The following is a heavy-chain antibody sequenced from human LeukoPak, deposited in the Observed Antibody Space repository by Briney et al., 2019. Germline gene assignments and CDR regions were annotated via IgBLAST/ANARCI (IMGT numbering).Heavy chain of an antibody. D-gene: IGHD2-15*01. CDR3: ARGYCSGGSCSTPGPMDV. Sequence: SETLSLTCAVYGGSFSVYYWSWIRQPPGKGLEWIGEINHSGSTNYNPSLKSRVTISVDTSKNQFSLKLSSVTAADTAVYYCARGYCSGGSCSTPGPMDVWGKGTTVTVSS. J-gene: IGHJ6*03. V-gene: IGHV4-34*01. CDR1: GGSFSVYY. CDR2: INHSGST.